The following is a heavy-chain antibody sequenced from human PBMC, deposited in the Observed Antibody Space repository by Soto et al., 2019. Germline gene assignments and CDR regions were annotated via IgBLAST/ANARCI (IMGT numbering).Heavy chain of an antibody. V-gene: IGHV4-59*01. CDR3: AREGNYYYYMDV. CDR2: IYYSGST. Sequence: ETLSLTCTVSGGSISSCCWSWIRQPPGKGLEWIGYIYYSGSTNYNPSLKSRVTISVDTSKNQFSLKLSSVSAADTAVYYCAREGNYYYYMDVWGKGTTVTVSS. J-gene: IGHJ6*03. CDR1: GGSISSCC.